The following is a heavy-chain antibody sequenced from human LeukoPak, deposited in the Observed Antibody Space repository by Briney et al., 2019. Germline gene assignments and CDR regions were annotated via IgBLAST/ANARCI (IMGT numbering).Heavy chain of an antibody. CDR1: GGSISSGAFS. Sequence: SETLSLTCAVSGGSISSGAFSWSWIRQPPGKGLECIGYIHQSGNTYYSPSLKSRVTISMDRSENQFSLKLNSVTAADTAVYFCARLGPYNWFDPWGQGTLVTVSS. CDR3: ARLGPYNWFDP. CDR2: IHQSGNT. J-gene: IGHJ5*02. V-gene: IGHV4-30-2*01.